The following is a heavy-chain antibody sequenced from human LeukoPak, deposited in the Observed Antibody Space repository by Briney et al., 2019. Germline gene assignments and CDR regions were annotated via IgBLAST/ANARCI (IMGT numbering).Heavy chain of an antibody. V-gene: IGHV4-34*01. Sequence: SETLSLTCDVSGGPFRAFYWSWIRQPPGKGLEWIGEINHSGGTNYSPSFQGQVTISADKSISTAYLQWSSLKASDTAMYYCALLQGGSGWYTGYFDYWGQGTLVTVSS. J-gene: IGHJ4*02. CDR1: GGPFRAFY. D-gene: IGHD6-19*01. CDR3: ALLQGGSGWYTGYFDY. CDR2: INHSGGT.